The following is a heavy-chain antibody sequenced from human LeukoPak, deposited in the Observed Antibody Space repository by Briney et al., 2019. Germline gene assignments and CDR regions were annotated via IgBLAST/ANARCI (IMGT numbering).Heavy chain of an antibody. J-gene: IGHJ4*02. Sequence: GGSLRLSWAASGFTVSSNYMSWVRQAPGKGLEWVSVIYSGGSTYYADSVKGRFTISRDNSKNTLYLQMNSLRAEDAAVYYCARDLGREFDYWGQGTLVTVSS. CDR2: IYSGGST. CDR1: GFTVSSNY. D-gene: IGHD1-1*01. V-gene: IGHV3-53*01. CDR3: ARDLGREFDY.